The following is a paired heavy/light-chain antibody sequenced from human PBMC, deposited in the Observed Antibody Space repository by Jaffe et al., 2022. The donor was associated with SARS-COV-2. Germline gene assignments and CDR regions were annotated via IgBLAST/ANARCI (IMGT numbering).Heavy chain of an antibody. V-gene: IGHV3-30*04. CDR2: ISYDGSNK. J-gene: IGHJ4*02. CDR1: GFTFSSYA. D-gene: IGHD6-19*01. CDR3: ARGTTANLLRSVAGTNLDY. Sequence: QVQLVESGGGVVQPGRSLRLSCAASGFTFSSYAMHWVRQAPGKGLEWVAVISYDGSNKYYADSVKGRFTISRDNSKNTLYLQMNSLRAEDTAVYYCARGTTANLLRSVAGTNLDYWGQGTLVTVSS.
Light chain of an antibody. Sequence: EIVLTQSPATLSLSPGERATLSCRASQSVSSYLAWYQQKPGQAPRLLIYDASNRATGIPARFSGSGSGTDFTLTISSLEPEDFAVYYCQQRSNWPPSFTFGPGTKVDIK. CDR2: DAS. CDR1: QSVSSY. CDR3: QQRSNWPPSFT. V-gene: IGKV3-11*01. J-gene: IGKJ3*01.